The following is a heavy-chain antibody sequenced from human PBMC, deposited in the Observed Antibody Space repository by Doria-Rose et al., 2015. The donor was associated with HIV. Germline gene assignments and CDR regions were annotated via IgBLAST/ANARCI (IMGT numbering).Heavy chain of an antibody. CDR2: IFSDDER. CDR1: GVSLSSPGMG. J-gene: IGHJ4*02. V-gene: IGHV2-26*01. CDR3: ARIKSSRWYHKYYFDF. D-gene: IGHD6-13*01. Sequence: QVQLVESGPVLVKPTETLTLTCTVSGVSLSSPGMGMSWIRQPPGKALEWLANIFSDDERSYKTSLKSGLTISRGTSKSQVVLTMTDMDPVDTATYYCARIKSSRWYHKYYFDFWGQGTLVIVSA.